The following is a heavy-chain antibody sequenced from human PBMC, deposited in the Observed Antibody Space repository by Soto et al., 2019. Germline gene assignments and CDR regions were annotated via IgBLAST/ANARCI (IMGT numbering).Heavy chain of an antibody. CDR3: AGKYYDILTGYSDNWFDP. V-gene: IGHV1-69*06. Sequence: SVKVSCKASGGTFSSYAISWVRQAPGQGLEWMGGIIPIFGTANYAQKFQGRVTITADKSTSTAYMELSSLRSEDTAVYYCAGKYYDILTGYSDNWFDPWGQGTLVTAPQ. J-gene: IGHJ5*02. D-gene: IGHD3-9*01. CDR1: GGTFSSYA. CDR2: IIPIFGTA.